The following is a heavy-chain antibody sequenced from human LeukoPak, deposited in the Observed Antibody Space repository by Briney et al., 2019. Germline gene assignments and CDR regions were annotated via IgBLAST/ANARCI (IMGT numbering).Heavy chain of an antibody. D-gene: IGHD2-2*01. CDR2: INHSGST. J-gene: IGHJ5*02. CDR3: ARRIVVVPAAKENWFDP. V-gene: IGHV4-34*01. CDR1: GGSFSGYY. Sequence: SETLSLTCAVYGGSFSGYYWSWLRQPPGKGLEWIGEINHSGSTNYNPSLTSRVTISVDTSKNQFSLKLSSVTAADTAVYYCARRIVVVPAAKENWFDPWGQGTLVTVSS.